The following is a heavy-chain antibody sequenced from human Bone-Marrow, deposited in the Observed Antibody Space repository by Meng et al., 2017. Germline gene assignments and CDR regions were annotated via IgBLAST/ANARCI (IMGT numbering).Heavy chain of an antibody. J-gene: IGHJ4*02. V-gene: IGHV1-3*01. Sequence: QDQLVQYVDAVKQRGAAVKVSCKPSGYTFTSYAMHWVRQAPGKRLEWMGWINAGNGNTKYSQKFQGRVTITRDTSASTDYMELSSLRSEDTAVYYCARDHWGSGSPYYFDYWGQGTLVTVSS. CDR1: GYTFTSYA. D-gene: IGHD3-10*01. CDR2: INAGNGNT. CDR3: ARDHWGSGSPYYFDY.